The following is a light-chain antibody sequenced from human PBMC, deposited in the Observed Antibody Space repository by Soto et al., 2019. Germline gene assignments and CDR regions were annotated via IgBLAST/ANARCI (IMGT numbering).Light chain of an antibody. CDR1: SSNIGAGYD. CDR3: QSYDSSLSAWV. CDR2: DNN. Sequence: QSVLTQPPSVSGAPGQRVTISCTGSSSNIGAGYDVHWYRQLPGTAPKLLIYDNNNRPSGVPDRFSGSKSDTSASLAITGLQAEDEADYYCQSYDSSLSAWVFGGGTKLTVL. V-gene: IGLV1-40*01. J-gene: IGLJ3*02.